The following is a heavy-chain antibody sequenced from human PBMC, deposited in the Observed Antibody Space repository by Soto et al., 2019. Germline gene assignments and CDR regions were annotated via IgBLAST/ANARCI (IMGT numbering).Heavy chain of an antibody. V-gene: IGHV4-59*08. CDR3: ASRVRIDAFDI. J-gene: IGHJ3*02. Sequence: QVQLQESGPGLVKPSETLSLTCTVSSGSISRYYWTWIRQPPGKGLEWIGYISYSGSTNYNPSLQSRVTLSADTSKNQFSLKLSSVTAADTAVYYCASRVRIDAFDIWGQGTMVTVSS. D-gene: IGHD1-1*01. CDR2: ISYSGST. CDR1: SGSISRYY.